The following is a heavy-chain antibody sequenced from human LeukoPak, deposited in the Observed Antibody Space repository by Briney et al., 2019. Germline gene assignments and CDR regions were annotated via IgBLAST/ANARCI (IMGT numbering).Heavy chain of an antibody. CDR3: ARAPVGSWNFDL. J-gene: IGHJ4*02. CDR1: DGSISGYY. D-gene: IGHD1-26*01. V-gene: IGHV4-59*01. Sequence: KPSETLSLTCTVSDGSISGYYWSWIRQPPGKGLEWVGYIYYSGSTTYNPSLKSRVSISVDTSKDLYSLNLNSVTAADTAMYYCARAPVGSWNFDLWGQGTLVTVSS. CDR2: IYYSGST.